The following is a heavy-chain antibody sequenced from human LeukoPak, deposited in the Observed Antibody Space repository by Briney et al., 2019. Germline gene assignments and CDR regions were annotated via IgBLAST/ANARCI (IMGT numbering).Heavy chain of an antibody. J-gene: IGHJ5*02. V-gene: IGHV3-74*01. CDR3: ARDLTVHYSSRFAALGSNWFDP. CDR2: INSDGSST. D-gene: IGHD6-13*01. Sequence: GGSLRLSCAASGFTFSSYWMHWVRQAPGKGLVWVSRINSDGSSTSYADSVKGRFTISRDNAKNSLYLQMNSLRAEDTAVYYCARDLTVHYSSRFAALGSNWFDPWGQGTLVTVSS. CDR1: GFTFSSYW.